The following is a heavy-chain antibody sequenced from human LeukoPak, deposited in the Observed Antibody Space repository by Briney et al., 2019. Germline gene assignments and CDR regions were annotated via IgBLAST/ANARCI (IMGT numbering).Heavy chain of an antibody. J-gene: IGHJ4*02. D-gene: IGHD3-3*01. CDR2: IHSGGRT. CDR1: GFSVTNNY. Sequence: PGGSLRLSCEAFGFSVTNNYLSWVRQPPGKGLEWVSVIHSGGRTKYAASVRDRFTISRGPAKNTVYLQMNSLRVDDTAAYYCARPGSASGYWVQWGQGTLVTVSS. V-gene: IGHV3-66*01. CDR3: ARPGSASGYWVQ.